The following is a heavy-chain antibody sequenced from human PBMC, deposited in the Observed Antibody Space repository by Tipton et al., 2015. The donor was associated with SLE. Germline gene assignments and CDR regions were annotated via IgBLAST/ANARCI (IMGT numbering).Heavy chain of an antibody. CDR2: GNTSGKT. CDR1: GGFFSGFS. Sequence: TLSLTCAVFGGFFSGFSWSWLSQPPGKWLEWVGEGNTSGKTNYNQTLQSRVTISVEQSKNPFSLELSSATAADTAVYYCARTTTYYDFWSGSYYYYYYMDVWGRGTTVTVSS. V-gene: IGHV4-34*01. CDR3: ARTTTYYDFWSGSYYYYYYMDV. D-gene: IGHD3-3*01. J-gene: IGHJ6*03.